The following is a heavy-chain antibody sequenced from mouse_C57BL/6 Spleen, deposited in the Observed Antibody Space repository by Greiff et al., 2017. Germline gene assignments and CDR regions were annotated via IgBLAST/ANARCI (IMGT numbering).Heavy chain of an antibody. J-gene: IGHJ3*01. Sequence: EVKLLQSGGGLVQPGGSLKLSCAASGIDFSRYWMSWVRRAPGKGLEWIGEINPDSSTINYAPSLKDKFIISRDNAKNTLYLQMSTVRSEDTALYYCARGLGLAWFAYWGQGTLVTVSA. CDR3: ARGLGLAWFAY. D-gene: IGHD4-1*01. CDR2: INPDSSTI. V-gene: IGHV4-1*01. CDR1: GIDFSRYW.